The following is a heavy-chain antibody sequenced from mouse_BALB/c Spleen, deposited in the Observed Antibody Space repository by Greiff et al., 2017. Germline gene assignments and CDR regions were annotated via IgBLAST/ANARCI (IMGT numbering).Heavy chain of an antibody. J-gene: IGHJ3*01. Sequence: EVQGVESGGGLVQPGGSLKLSCAASGFTFSSYTMSWVRQTPEKRLEWVAYISNGGGSTYYPDTVKGRFTISRDNAKNTLYLQMSSLKSEDTAMYYCASPWFAYWGQGTLVTVSA. CDR1: GFTFSSYT. CDR2: ISNGGGST. V-gene: IGHV5-12-2*01. CDR3: ASPWFAY.